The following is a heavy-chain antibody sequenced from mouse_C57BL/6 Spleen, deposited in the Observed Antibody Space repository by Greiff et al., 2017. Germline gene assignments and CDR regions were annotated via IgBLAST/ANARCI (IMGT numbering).Heavy chain of an antibody. Sequence: EVKVVESGGDLVKPGGSLKLSCAASGFTFSSYGMSWVRQTPDKRLEWVATISSGGSYTYYPDSVKGRFTISRDNAKNTLYLQMSSLRSEDTAMYYCARITTVVATGAMDYWGQGTSVTVSS. CDR1: GFTFSSYG. J-gene: IGHJ4*01. CDR2: ISSGGSYT. D-gene: IGHD1-1*01. V-gene: IGHV5-6*01. CDR3: ARITTVVATGAMDY.